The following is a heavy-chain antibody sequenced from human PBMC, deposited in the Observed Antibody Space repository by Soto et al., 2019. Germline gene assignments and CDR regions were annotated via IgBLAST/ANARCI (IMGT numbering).Heavy chain of an antibody. Sequence: SETLSLTCTVSGGSISSGGSYWTWIRQHPGKGLEWIGFTYYSGSTYYNPSLKSRVTISVDTSKNQFSLKLSSVTAADTAVYYCARATMVRGVWSPGYYYGMDVWGQGTTVTVSS. D-gene: IGHD3-10*01. V-gene: IGHV4-31*03. CDR2: TYYSGST. CDR1: GGSISSGGSY. CDR3: ARATMVRGVWSPGYYYGMDV. J-gene: IGHJ6*02.